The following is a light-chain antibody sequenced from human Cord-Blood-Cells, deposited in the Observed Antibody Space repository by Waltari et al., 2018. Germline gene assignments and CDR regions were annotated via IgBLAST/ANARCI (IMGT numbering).Light chain of an antibody. CDR3: QQSYSTPLT. CDR1: QTISSY. J-gene: IGKJ4*01. CDR2: AAS. V-gene: IGKV1-39*01. Sequence: DRQMTQSTSSRSASVGGRVTITCRASQTISSYLNWYQQKPGKAPKLLLDAASSLQSGVPSSFRGRGSGTDFPLTISSLQPEDFATYYGQQSYSTPLTFGGGTKVEIK.